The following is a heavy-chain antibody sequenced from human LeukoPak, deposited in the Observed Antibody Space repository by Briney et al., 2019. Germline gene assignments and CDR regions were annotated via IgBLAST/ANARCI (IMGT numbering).Heavy chain of an antibody. CDR1: GVTVSSSF. V-gene: IGHV3-53*01. J-gene: IGHJ4*02. D-gene: IGHD2/OR15-2a*01. CDR2: IYGGGST. Sequence: GGSLRLSCEASGVTVSSSFMSWVRQASGKGLEWVSIIYGGGSTYYPDSVKGRFTISRDNSKNTLYLQMNSLRAEDTAVYYCAKQYLDANWGQGTLVTVSS. CDR3: AKQYLDAN.